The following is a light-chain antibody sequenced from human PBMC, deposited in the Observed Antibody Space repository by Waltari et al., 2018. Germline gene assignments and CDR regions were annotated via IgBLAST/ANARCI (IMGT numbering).Light chain of an antibody. CDR3: MQTILLPLT. V-gene: IGKV2D-29*01. Sequence: EIVMTQSLFSLSVTPGQPAYISCNTPQSPLHSDGKTYLNSYLQKSGQPPQLLIHEVSKRFSRGSDRFSGGGSGTDFTLKISRVEAEDVGIYYCMQTILLPLTFGGGTKVEIK. J-gene: IGKJ4*01. CDR2: EVS. CDR1: QSPLHSDGKTY.